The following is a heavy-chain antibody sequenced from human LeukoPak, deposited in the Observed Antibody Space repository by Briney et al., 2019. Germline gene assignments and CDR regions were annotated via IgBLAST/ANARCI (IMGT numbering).Heavy chain of an antibody. V-gene: IGHV1-46*01. J-gene: IGHJ4*02. CDR3: VRELPDAYRFDDY. Sequence: ASVTVSCKSSGYTFTSYHIHWVRQAPGQGLEWMGIIKPGRDIAVYAQKFQDRVTMTRDTSTSTVQMELSSLGSEDTAVYYCVRELPDAYRFDDYWGQGTLVIVSS. CDR2: IKPGRDIA. CDR1: GYTFTSYH. D-gene: IGHD3-10*01.